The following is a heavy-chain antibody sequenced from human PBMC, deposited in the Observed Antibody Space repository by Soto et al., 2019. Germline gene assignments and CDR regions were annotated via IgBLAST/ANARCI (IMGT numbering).Heavy chain of an antibody. D-gene: IGHD6-19*01. Sequence: GESLKISCKGSGYSFTNYWIGWVRQMPGKGLEWMGIIYPGDSDTRYGPSFQGQVTISADKSISTAYLQWSGLKASDTAMYYCARKELRQWLVGGVDYWGQGTLVTVSS. CDR3: ARKELRQWLVGGVDY. V-gene: IGHV5-51*01. J-gene: IGHJ4*02. CDR1: GYSFTNYW. CDR2: IYPGDSDT.